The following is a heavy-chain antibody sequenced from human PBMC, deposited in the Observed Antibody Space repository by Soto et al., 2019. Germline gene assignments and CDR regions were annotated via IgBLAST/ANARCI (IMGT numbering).Heavy chain of an antibody. CDR2: LYYSGST. D-gene: IGHD3-10*01. V-gene: IGHV4-31*03. CDR3: AHGAYFDY. Sequence: SETLSLTCTVSGDSLSSDGYSWSWIRQHPGKGLEWIGYLYYSGSTYYNPSLKSRVNISVDTSKNQFSLKVSSVTAADTAVYYCAHGAYFDYWGQGALVTVSS. CDR1: GDSLSSDGYS. J-gene: IGHJ4*02.